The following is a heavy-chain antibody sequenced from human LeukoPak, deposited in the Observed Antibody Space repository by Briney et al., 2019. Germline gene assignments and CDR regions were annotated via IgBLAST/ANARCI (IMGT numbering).Heavy chain of an antibody. CDR1: GGTFSSYA. CDR3: ARGDVPYYYYYMDV. Sequence: SVTVSCKASGGTFSSYAISWVRQAPGQGLEWMGGIIPIFGTANYAQKFQGRVTITADESTSTAYMELSSLRSEDTAVYYCARGDVPYYYYYMDVWGKGTTVTISS. CDR2: IIPIFGTA. V-gene: IGHV1-69*13. J-gene: IGHJ6*03.